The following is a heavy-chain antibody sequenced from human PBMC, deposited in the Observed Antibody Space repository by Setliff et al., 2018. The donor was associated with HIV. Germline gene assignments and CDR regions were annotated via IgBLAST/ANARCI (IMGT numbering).Heavy chain of an antibody. D-gene: IGHD5-12*01. CDR2: FVTAGDT. CDR3: ARGLKSGYFWSFDS. CDR1: GFIFANYD. V-gene: IGHV3-13*01. J-gene: IGHJ4*02. Sequence: LRLSCAASGFIFANYDMHWVRQVTGKGLEWVSGFVTAGDTYYADSVKGRFIISRDNARRSLFLQMNSLRAEDSAVYYCARGLKSGYFWSFDSWGQGTLVTVSS.